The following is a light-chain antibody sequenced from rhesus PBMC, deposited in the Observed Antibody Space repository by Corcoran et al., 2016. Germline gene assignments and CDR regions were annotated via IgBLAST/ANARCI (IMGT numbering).Light chain of an antibody. J-gene: IGKJ4*01. CDR2: KAS. CDR1: QSVDRW. Sequence: DIQMTQSPSSLSASVGDTVTITCRASQSVDRWLDWYQQKPGKSLTIQIYKASSLKAGVPSRFSGSGSGTDFTLTISGLQPEDVATYYCLQYRRSPLTFGGGTKV. V-gene: IGKV1-22*01. CDR3: LQYRRSPLT.